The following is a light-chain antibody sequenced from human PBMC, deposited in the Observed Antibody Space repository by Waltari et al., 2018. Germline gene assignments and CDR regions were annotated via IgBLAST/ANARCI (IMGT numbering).Light chain of an antibody. Sequence: QSALTQPASVSGSPGQSITLSCTGTRSDIGSYDYVSWYQQHPGKAPKLIIYEVSDRPSGVSYRFSGSKSGNTASRTIFGLQPDDEADYHCTSHTTTSTLVFGGGTRLTVL. V-gene: IGLV2-14*01. CDR1: RSDIGSYDY. CDR3: TSHTTTSTLV. CDR2: EVS. J-gene: IGLJ2*01.